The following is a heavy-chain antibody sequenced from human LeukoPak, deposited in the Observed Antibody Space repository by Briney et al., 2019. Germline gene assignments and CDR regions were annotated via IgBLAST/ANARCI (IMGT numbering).Heavy chain of an antibody. J-gene: IGHJ4*02. V-gene: IGHV3-30*02. CDR2: IRYDGGNE. Sequence: GGSLRLSCAASGFIFSNYGMHWVRQAPGKGLEWVAFIRYDGGNEIYAESVKGRFTISRDNPKNTMFLQMNSLRAEDTAVYYCAYQSLGVPRRWGQGTLVTVSS. CDR1: GFIFSNYG. D-gene: IGHD3-16*01. CDR3: AYQSLGVPRR.